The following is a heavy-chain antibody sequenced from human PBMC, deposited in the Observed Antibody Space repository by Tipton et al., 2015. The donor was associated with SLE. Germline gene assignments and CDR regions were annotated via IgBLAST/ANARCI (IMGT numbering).Heavy chain of an antibody. CDR2: IYTSGSA. CDR1: GGSISSYY. J-gene: IGHJ4*02. V-gene: IGHV4-4*08. D-gene: IGHD6-19*01. Sequence: TLSLTCTVSGGSISSYYWSWIRQPPGKGLEWIGYIYTSGSANYNPSLKSRVTISVDTSKNQFSLKLSSVTAADTAVYYCARRERLYSSGRYGGYWGQGTRVTVSS. CDR3: ARRERLYSSGRYGGY.